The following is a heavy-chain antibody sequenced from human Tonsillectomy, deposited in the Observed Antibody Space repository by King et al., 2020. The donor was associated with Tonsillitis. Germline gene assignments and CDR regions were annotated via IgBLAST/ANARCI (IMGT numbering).Heavy chain of an antibody. V-gene: IGHV3-23*04. CDR3: AKAEHHYPQWLVAKEGIYDYFDY. Sequence: VQLVESGGGLVQPGGSLRLSCAASGFTFSSYAMSWVRQAPGKGLEWVSAISGSGGSTYYADSVKGRFTISRDNSKNTLYLQMNSLRAEDTAVYYCAKAEHHYPQWLVAKEGIYDYFDYWGQGTLVTVSS. CDR2: ISGSGGST. CDR1: GFTFSSYA. J-gene: IGHJ4*02. D-gene: IGHD6-19*01.